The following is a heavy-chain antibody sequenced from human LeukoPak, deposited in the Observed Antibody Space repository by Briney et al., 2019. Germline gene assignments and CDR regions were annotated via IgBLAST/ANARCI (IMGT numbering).Heavy chain of an antibody. Sequence: ASVKVSCKVSGYTLTELSMHWVRQAPGKGLEWMGGFDPEDGETIYAQKFQGRVTMTEDTSTDTAYMELSSLRSDDTAVYYCARVYGSGSYYNADFDFDYWGQGTLVTVSS. D-gene: IGHD3-10*01. CDR2: FDPEDGET. V-gene: IGHV1-24*01. CDR3: ARVYGSGSYYNADFDFDY. CDR1: GYTLTELS. J-gene: IGHJ4*02.